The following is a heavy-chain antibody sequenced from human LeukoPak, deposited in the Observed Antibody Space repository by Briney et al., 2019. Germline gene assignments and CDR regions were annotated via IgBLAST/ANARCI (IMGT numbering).Heavy chain of an antibody. CDR1: GFTVSSSY. Sequence: GGSLRLSCAASGFTVSSSYMSWVRHAPGKGLEWVSVIYSGGSTYYADSVKGRFTISRDNSKNTLYLQMNSLRAEDTAVYYCARGRYSSGWYLDYWGQGTLVTVSS. V-gene: IGHV3-66*02. CDR2: IYSGGST. CDR3: ARGRYSSGWYLDY. J-gene: IGHJ4*02. D-gene: IGHD6-19*01.